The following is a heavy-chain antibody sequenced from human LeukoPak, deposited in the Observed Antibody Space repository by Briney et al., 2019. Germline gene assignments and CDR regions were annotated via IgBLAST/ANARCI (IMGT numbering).Heavy chain of an antibody. CDR2: ISYDGSNK. D-gene: IGHD5-12*01. J-gene: IGHJ4*02. CDR3: AKAGDRYSGYDHYFDY. CDR1: GFTFSSYA. Sequence: GGSLRLSCAASGFTFSSYAMHWVRQAPGKGLEWVAVISYDGSNKYYADSVKGRFTISRDNSKNTLYLQMNSLRAEDTAVYYCAKAGDRYSGYDHYFDYWGQGTLVTVSS. V-gene: IGHV3-30-3*01.